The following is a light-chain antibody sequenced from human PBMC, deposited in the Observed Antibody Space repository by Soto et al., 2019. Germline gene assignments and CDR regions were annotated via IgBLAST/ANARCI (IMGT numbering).Light chain of an antibody. CDR3: QQYDSSPWT. Sequence: EIVLTQSPGTLSLSPGERATLSCRASQSVSSSFLAWYQQKPGQAPRLLIYGASSRAPGIPDRFSGSGSGTDFTLTISRVEPEDFAVYYCQQYDSSPWTFGQGTKVEIK. CDR1: QSVSSSF. CDR2: GAS. J-gene: IGKJ1*01. V-gene: IGKV3-20*01.